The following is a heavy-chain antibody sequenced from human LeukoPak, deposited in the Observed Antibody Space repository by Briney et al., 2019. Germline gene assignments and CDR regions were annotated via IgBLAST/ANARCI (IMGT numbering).Heavy chain of an antibody. V-gene: IGHV3-53*01. D-gene: IGHD3-3*01. CDR1: GFTVSSNY. Sequence: GGSLRLSCAASGFTVSSNYMSWVRQAPGKGLEWVSVIYSGGSTYYADSVKGRFTISRDNSKNTLYLQMNSLRAEDTAVYYCARDRWRYDFWSGYFLDAFDIWGQGTMVTVSS. CDR2: IYSGGST. J-gene: IGHJ3*02. CDR3: ARDRWRYDFWSGYFLDAFDI.